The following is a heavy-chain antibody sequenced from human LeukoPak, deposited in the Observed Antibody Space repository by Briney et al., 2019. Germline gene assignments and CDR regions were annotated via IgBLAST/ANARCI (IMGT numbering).Heavy chain of an antibody. CDR3: ARAYYDILTGYYTPDAFDI. Sequence: GESLKISCKGSGYSFTNYWIGWVRQMPGKGLKWMGIIYPGDSDARYGPSFQGQVTISADKSISTAYLQWSSLKASDTAMYYCARAYYDILTGYYTPDAFDIWGQGTMVTVSS. CDR1: GYSFTNYW. CDR2: IYPGDSDA. D-gene: IGHD3-9*01. J-gene: IGHJ3*02. V-gene: IGHV5-51*01.